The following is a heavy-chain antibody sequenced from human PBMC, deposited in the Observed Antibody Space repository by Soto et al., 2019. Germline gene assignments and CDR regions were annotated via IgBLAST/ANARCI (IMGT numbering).Heavy chain of an antibody. CDR2: ISGSGGST. Sequence: GGSLRLSCAASGFTFSSYAMSWVRQAPGKGLEWVSAISGSGGSTYYADSVKGRFTISRDNSKNTLYLQMNSLRAEDTAVYYCLGEDTKYNWNDYYYGMDVWGQGTTVTVSS. J-gene: IGHJ6*02. V-gene: IGHV3-23*01. CDR3: LGEDTKYNWNDYYYGMDV. CDR1: GFTFSSYA. D-gene: IGHD1-1*01.